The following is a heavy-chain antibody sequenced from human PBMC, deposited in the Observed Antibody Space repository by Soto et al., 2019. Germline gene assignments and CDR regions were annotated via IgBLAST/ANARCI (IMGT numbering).Heavy chain of an antibody. J-gene: IGHJ4*02. CDR2: MSPSGDRT. D-gene: IGHD4-17*01. Sequence: QVQLVQSGAEGKKPGASVKVSCKASGYTLTSYHMDWVRQAPGQGLEWVGKMSPSGDRTWYPQKFRGRVTMTRDTSTGTYYMELSSLRSEDTALYYCARDGGHYGDHDYWGQGTLVTVSS. V-gene: IGHV1-46*01. CDR3: ARDGGHYGDHDY. CDR1: GYTLTSYH.